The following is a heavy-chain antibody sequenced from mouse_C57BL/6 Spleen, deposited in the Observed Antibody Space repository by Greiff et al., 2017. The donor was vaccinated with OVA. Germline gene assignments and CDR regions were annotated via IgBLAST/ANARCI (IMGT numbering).Heavy chain of an antibody. D-gene: IGHD2-5*01. J-gene: IGHJ4*01. CDR2: IYPGNSDT. CDR3: TRSAYYSNYGAMDY. CDR1: GYTFTSYW. V-gene: IGHV1-5*01. Sequence: DVQLQESGTVLARPGASVKMSCKTSGYTFTSYWMHWVKQRPGQGLEWIGAIYPGNSDTSYNQKFKGKAKLTAVTSASTAYMELSSLTNEDSAVYYCTRSAYYSNYGAMDYWGQGTSVTVSS.